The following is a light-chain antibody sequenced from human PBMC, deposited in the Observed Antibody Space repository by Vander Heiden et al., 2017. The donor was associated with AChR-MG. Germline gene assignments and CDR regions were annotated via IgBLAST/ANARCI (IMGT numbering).Light chain of an antibody. CDR1: QSVSSD. Sequence: EIVMTPSPATLSESPGESATLPCRASQSVSSDLAWYQQKPGQAPRLLIHDASTRATGIPARFSGSGSGTDFTLTISSLQSEDFAVYFCQQYNNWPPYTFGQGTKLEIK. CDR3: QQYNNWPPYT. J-gene: IGKJ2*01. CDR2: DAS. V-gene: IGKV3-15*01.